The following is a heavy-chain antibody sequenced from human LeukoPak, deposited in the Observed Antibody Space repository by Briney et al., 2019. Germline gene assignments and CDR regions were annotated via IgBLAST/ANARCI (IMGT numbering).Heavy chain of an antibody. D-gene: IGHD4-23*01. CDR3: ANPASRWPADAFDI. CDR2: ISGSGTST. J-gene: IGHJ3*02. V-gene: IGHV3-23*01. Sequence: GGSLRLSCAASGFTLSYPCMIGVRQAPGRGLEGVSAISGSGTSTYYTDAVKGRFSISRDNSKNTLYLHMNSIRAEDTAVYYCANPASRWPADAFDIWGQGTMVTVSS. CDR1: GFTLSYPC.